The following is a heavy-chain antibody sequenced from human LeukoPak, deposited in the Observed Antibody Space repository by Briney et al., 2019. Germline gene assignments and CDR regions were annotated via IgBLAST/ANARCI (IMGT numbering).Heavy chain of an antibody. V-gene: IGHV4-39*07. CDR2: IYYSGST. J-gene: IGHJ4*02. Sequence: SETLSLTCTVSGNSVRSSSFYWGWIRQPPGKGLEWIGSIYYSGSTNYNPSLKSRVTISVDTSKNQFSLKLSSVTAADTAVYYCATTTVTTSAGFDYWGQGTLVTVSS. D-gene: IGHD4-17*01. CDR3: ATTTVTTSAGFDY. CDR1: GNSVRSSSFY.